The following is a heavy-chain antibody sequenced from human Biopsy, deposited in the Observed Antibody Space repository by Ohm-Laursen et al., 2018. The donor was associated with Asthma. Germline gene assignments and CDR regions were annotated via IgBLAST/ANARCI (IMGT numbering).Heavy chain of an antibody. D-gene: IGHD3-16*01. CDR1: GRSISNFY. CDR2: IYYSGTT. Sequence: SETLSLTCTVSGRSISNFYWSWIRQPPGKGLEWIGDIYYSGTTNYNPSLKSRVTISVGTSKNQFSLQLKSVTAADTAVYFCARKLRSLGAFDYWGQGTLVTVSS. CDR3: ARKLRSLGAFDY. J-gene: IGHJ4*02. V-gene: IGHV4-59*01.